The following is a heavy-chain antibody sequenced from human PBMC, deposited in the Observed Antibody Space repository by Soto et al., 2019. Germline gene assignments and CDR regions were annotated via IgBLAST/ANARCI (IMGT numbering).Heavy chain of an antibody. J-gene: IGHJ6*02. Sequence: KPSETLSLTCTVSGGSISSGGYYWSWIRQHPGKGLEWIGYIYYSGSTYYNPSLKSRVTISVDTSKNQFSLKLSSVTAADTAVYYCARDQSCSGEAGGDCYYYGMDVWGQGTTVTVSS. CDR2: IYYSGST. CDR1: GGSISSGGYY. V-gene: IGHV4-31*03. CDR3: ARDQSCSGEAGGDCYYYGMDV. D-gene: IGHD2-15*01.